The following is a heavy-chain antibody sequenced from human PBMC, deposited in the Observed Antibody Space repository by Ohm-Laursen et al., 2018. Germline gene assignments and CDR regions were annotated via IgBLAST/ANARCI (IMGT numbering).Heavy chain of an antibody. CDR3: AKARAFDI. CDR1: GFTFSSYA. J-gene: IGHJ3*02. V-gene: IGHV3-23*01. Sequence: SLRLSCTAAGFTFSSYAMSWVRQAPGKGLEWVSAISGSGGSTYYADSVKGRFTISRDNSKNTLYLQMNSPRAEDTAVYYCAKARAFDIWGQGTMVTVSS. CDR2: ISGSGGST.